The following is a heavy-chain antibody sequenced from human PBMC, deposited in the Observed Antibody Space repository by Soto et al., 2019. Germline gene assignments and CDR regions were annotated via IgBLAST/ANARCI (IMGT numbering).Heavy chain of an antibody. D-gene: IGHD5-12*01. J-gene: IGHJ4*02. CDR2: IYYSGSI. CDR3: AGSRDGYNPFDY. V-gene: IGHV4-59*01. Sequence: SETLSLTCTVSGGSISSYYWNWIRQSPGKGLEWIGYIYYSGSINYNPSLKSRVTISMDTSKNQFSLKLSSVTAADTAVFYCAGSRDGYNPFDYWGQGTLVTVSS. CDR1: GGSISSYY.